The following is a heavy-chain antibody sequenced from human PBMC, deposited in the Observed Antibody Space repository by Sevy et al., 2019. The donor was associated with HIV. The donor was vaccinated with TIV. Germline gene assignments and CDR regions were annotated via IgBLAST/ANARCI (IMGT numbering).Heavy chain of an antibody. D-gene: IGHD2-21*01. CDR1: GYSISSGYY. J-gene: IGHJ5*02. V-gene: IGHV4-38-2*01. CDR2: IYHSGST. Sequence: SETLSLTCAVSGYSISSGYYWGWIRQPPGKGLEWIGDIYHSGSTNYNPSLKSRVTISVDTSKNQFSLKLTSVTAADTAVYYCARAFIVGDAAGFDPWGQGTLVTVSS. CDR3: ARAFIVGDAAGFDP.